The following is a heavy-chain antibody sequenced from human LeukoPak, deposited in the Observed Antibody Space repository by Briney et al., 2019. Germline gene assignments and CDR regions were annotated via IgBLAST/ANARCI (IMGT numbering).Heavy chain of an antibody. Sequence: SETLSLTCTVSGGSISSSSYYWGWIRQPPGKGLEWIGSIYYSGSTYYNPSLKSRVTISVDTSKNQFSLKLSSVTAADTAVYYCARPNPTDDDAFDIWGQGTMVTVSS. J-gene: IGHJ3*02. V-gene: IGHV4-39*01. CDR2: IYYSGST. CDR3: ARPNPTDDDAFDI. CDR1: GGSISSSSYY. D-gene: IGHD1-14*01.